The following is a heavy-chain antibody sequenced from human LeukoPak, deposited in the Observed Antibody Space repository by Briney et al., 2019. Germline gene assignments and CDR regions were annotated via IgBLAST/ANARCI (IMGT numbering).Heavy chain of an antibody. Sequence: GGSLRLSCAASGFTFSTYDMSWVRQAPGKGLEWVSAISGSGGSTFYADSVKGRFTISRDNSKNTLYLQMNSLRAEDTAVYYCARYSGATRGYYFDYWGQGTLVTVSS. D-gene: IGHD1-26*01. CDR2: ISGSGGST. V-gene: IGHV3-23*01. CDR1: GFTFSTYD. CDR3: ARYSGATRGYYFDY. J-gene: IGHJ4*02.